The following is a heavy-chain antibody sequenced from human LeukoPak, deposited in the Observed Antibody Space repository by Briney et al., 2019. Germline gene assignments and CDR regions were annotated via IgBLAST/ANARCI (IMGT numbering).Heavy chain of an antibody. J-gene: IGHJ4*02. CDR2: INHSGST. D-gene: IGHD6-19*01. CDR3: ARGRLARSPYFDY. Sequence: PSETLSLTCAVYGGSFSGYYWNWIRQPPGKGLEWIGEINHSGSTNYNSSLKSRVTISVDTSKNQFSLKLSSVTAADTAVYYCARGRLARSPYFDYWGQGTLVTVSS. CDR1: GGSFSGYY. V-gene: IGHV4-34*01.